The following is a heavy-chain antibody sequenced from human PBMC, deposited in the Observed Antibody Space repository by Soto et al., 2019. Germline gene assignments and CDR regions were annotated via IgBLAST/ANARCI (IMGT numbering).Heavy chain of an antibody. J-gene: IGHJ4*02. CDR3: SRSLNS. CDR1: GFTFSSFW. Sequence: VGSLRLSCAASGFTFSSFWMDWVRQAPGKGLEWVANINPDGNEKHYVDSVRGRFTISRDNAKNSLYLQMNSLTAEDSALYYCSRSLNSWGQGTRVTVSS. CDR2: INPDGNEK. V-gene: IGHV3-7*01.